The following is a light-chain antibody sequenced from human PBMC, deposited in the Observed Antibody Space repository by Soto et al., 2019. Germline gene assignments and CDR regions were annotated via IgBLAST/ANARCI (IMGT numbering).Light chain of an antibody. J-gene: IGKJ1*01. Sequence: EIVLTQSPATLSLSPGERATLSCRASQSFSNNLAWYQQKPGQAPRLLIYDSSTRATGIPPRFSGSGSGTDFNLTSSSLEPADFADYYCQQRGDWPRTFGQGTKVEIK. CDR1: QSFSNN. CDR2: DSS. CDR3: QQRGDWPRT. V-gene: IGKV3-11*01.